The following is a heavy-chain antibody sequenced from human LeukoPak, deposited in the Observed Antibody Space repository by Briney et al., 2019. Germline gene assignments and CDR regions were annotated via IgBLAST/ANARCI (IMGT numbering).Heavy chain of an antibody. CDR3: ASIQSYYFGLDV. CDR2: INTSGST. J-gene: IGHJ6*02. CDR1: GGSISSGSYY. Sequence: SQTLSLTCTVSGGSISSGSYYWSWIRQPAGKGLEWIGRINTSGSTNYNPSLKSRVTISVDTSKNQFSLKLSSVTAADTAAYYCASIQSYYFGLDVWGQGTTVTVSS. V-gene: IGHV4-61*02. D-gene: IGHD4-11*01.